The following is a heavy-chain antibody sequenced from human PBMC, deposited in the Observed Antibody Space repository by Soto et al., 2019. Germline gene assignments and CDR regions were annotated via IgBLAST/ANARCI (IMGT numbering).Heavy chain of an antibody. Sequence: QVQLVESGGGVVQPGRSLRLSCAASGFTFSSYGMHWVRQAPGKGLEWVAVIWSDGSNKYYADSVKGRFTISRDNSKNTLYLQMNSLRAADTAVYCCARYYYDSSGYYPLWGQGTLVTVSS. CDR1: GFTFSSYG. CDR2: IWSDGSNK. V-gene: IGHV3-33*01. D-gene: IGHD3-22*01. CDR3: ARYYYDSSGYYPL. J-gene: IGHJ4*02.